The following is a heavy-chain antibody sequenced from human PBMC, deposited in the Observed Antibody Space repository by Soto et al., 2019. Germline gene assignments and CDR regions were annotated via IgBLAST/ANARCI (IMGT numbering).Heavy chain of an antibody. CDR3: ARDPSTGAGNWFDP. CDR2: IYYSGST. V-gene: IGHV4-59*01. J-gene: IGHJ5*02. Sequence: SETLSLTCTVSGGSISSYYWSWIRQSPGKGLEWIGYIYYSGSTNYNPSLKSRVTISVDTSKNQFSLKLSSVTAADTGVYYCARDPSTGAGNWFDPWGQGTLVTVSS. D-gene: IGHD3-10*01. CDR1: GGSISSYY.